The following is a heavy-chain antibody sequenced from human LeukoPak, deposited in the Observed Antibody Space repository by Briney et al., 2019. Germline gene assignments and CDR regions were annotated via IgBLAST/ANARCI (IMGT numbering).Heavy chain of an antibody. CDR1: GGSFSGYY. CDR3: ASDIVATIPRVY. J-gene: IGHJ4*02. CDR2: INHSGST. D-gene: IGHD5-12*01. Sequence: SETLSLTCAVYGGSFSGYYWSWIRQPPGKGLEWIGEINHSGSTNYNPSLKSRVTISVDTSKNQFSLKLSSVTAADTAVYYCASDIVATIPRVYWGQGTLVTVSS. V-gene: IGHV4-34*01.